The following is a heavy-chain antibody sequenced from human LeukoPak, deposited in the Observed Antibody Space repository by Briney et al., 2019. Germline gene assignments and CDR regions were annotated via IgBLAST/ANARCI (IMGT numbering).Heavy chain of an antibody. CDR3: ARKPQASSGWYFGRFHNAFDI. Sequence: SETLSLTCTVSGGSISSYYWSWIRQPPGKGLEWIGYVYNSGSTNYNPSLKSRVTISVDTSKNQFSLKLSSVTAADTAVYFCARKPQASSGWYFGRFHNAFDIWGQGTMVTVSS. J-gene: IGHJ3*02. D-gene: IGHD6-19*01. CDR2: VYNSGST. V-gene: IGHV4-59*01. CDR1: GGSISSYY.